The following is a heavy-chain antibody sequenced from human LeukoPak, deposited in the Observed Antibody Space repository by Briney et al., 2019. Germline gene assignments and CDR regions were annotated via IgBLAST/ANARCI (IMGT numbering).Heavy chain of an antibody. V-gene: IGHV4-39*07. Sequence: SSETLSLTCTVSGGSISSSSYYWGWIRQPPGKGLEWIGSIYYSGSTYYNPSLKSRVTISVDTSKNQFSLKLSSVTAADTAVYYCARDRVGLWFGELLSVGYYFDYWGQGTLVTVSS. CDR1: GGSISSSSYY. CDR3: ARDRVGLWFGELLSVGYYFDY. D-gene: IGHD3-10*01. CDR2: IYYSGST. J-gene: IGHJ4*02.